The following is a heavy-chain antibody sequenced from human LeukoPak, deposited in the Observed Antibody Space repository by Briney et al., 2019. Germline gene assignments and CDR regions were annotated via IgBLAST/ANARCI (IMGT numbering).Heavy chain of an antibody. D-gene: IGHD1-26*01. CDR1: GYSFTTYW. Sequence: GESLKISCKGSGYSFTTYWIGWVRQMPGKGLEWMGIIYPGDSDTRYSPSFQGQVTNSADKSITTAYLQWNSLKASDTAMYYCARTQYSGSYYTAFDIWGRGTMVTVSS. CDR3: ARTQYSGSYYTAFDI. J-gene: IGHJ3*02. V-gene: IGHV5-51*01. CDR2: IYPGDSDT.